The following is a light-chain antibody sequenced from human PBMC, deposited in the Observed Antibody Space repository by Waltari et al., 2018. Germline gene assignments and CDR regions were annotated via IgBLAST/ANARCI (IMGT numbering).Light chain of an antibody. Sequence: EIVFTQSPGTLSLSPGERATLSCRSSQSVSSNYLAWYQQKPGQAPRLLIYGASSRATGIPDRFSGSGSGTDFTLTISRLEPEDFAVYYCQQYGSSPPYTFGQGTKLEI. CDR3: QQYGSSPPYT. J-gene: IGKJ2*01. V-gene: IGKV3-20*01. CDR2: GAS. CDR1: QSVSSNY.